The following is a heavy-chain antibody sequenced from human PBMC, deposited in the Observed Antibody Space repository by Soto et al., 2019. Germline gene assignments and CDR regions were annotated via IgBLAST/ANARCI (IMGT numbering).Heavy chain of an antibody. V-gene: IGHV4-4*02. D-gene: IGHD1-26*01. CDR3: AKVSGSYYSGMDV. CDR1: GGSISSSNW. CDR2: IYHSGST. J-gene: IGHJ6*02. Sequence: QVQLQESGPGLVKPSGTLSLTCAVSGGSISSSNWWSWVRQPPGKGLEWIGAIYHSGSTNYNPSLKSRVTTSVAKSKNQFSLQLSSVTAAATAVYYCAKVSGSYYSGMDVWGQGTTVTVSS.